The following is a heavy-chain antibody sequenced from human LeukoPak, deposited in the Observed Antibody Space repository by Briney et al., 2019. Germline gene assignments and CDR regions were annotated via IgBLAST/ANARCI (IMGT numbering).Heavy chain of an antibody. CDR3: ARQAQYYYDSSGYPYYYYYYMDV. V-gene: IGHV4-4*07. J-gene: IGHJ6*03. D-gene: IGHD3-22*01. CDR2: IYTSGST. Sequence: PSETLSLTCTVSGGSISSYYWSWIRQPAGKGLEWIGRIYTSGSTNYNPSLKSRVTMSVDTSKNQFSLKLSSVTAADTAVYYCARQAQYYYDSSGYPYYYYYYMDVWGKGTTVTISS. CDR1: GGSISSYY.